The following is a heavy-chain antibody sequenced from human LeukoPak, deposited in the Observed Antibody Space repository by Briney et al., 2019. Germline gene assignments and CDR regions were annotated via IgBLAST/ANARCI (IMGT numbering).Heavy chain of an antibody. Sequence: PSETLSLTCAVSGGSFSGYYWSWIRQPPGKGLEWIGYIYYSGSTNYNPSLKSRVTISVGTSKNQFSLKLSSVTAADTAVYYCARVSYDSSGYLDGMDVWGQGTTVTVSS. J-gene: IGHJ6*02. D-gene: IGHD3-22*01. V-gene: IGHV4-59*01. CDR3: ARVSYDSSGYLDGMDV. CDR2: IYYSGST. CDR1: GGSFSGYY.